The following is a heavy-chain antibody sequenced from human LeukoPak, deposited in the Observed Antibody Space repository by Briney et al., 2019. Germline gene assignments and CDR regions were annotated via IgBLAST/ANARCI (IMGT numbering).Heavy chain of an antibody. J-gene: IGHJ4*02. CDR2: IRSKANSYAT. V-gene: IGHV3-73*01. CDR1: GFTFSGSA. Sequence: GGSLRLSCAASGFTFSGSAMHWVRQASGKGLEWVGRIRSKANSYATAYAASVKGRFTIFRDDSKNTAYLEMNSLKTEDTAVYYCTRLGKIFGYWGQGTLVTVSS. CDR3: TRLGKIFGY. D-gene: IGHD1-26*01.